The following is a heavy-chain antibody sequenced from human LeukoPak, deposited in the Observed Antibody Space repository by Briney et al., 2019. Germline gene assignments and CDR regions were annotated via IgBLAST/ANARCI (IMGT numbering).Heavy chain of an antibody. V-gene: IGHV3-30-3*01. CDR2: ILYDGSNK. D-gene: IGHD3-10*01. CDR3: VRGPSRGLYGPGAY. J-gene: IGHJ4*02. Sequence: GRSLRLSCAASGITFSSSAMHWVRQAPGKGLEWVAVILYDGSNKYYADSVKGRFTISRDNSKNTLYLQMNSLRADDTAVYYCVRGPSRGLYGPGAYWGRGTLVSVSS. CDR1: GITFSSSA.